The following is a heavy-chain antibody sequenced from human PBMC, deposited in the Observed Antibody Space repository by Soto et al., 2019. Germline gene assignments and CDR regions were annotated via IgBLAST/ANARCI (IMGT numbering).Heavy chain of an antibody. CDR2: ISGSGGST. D-gene: IGHD2-15*01. Sequence: GGSLRLSCAASGFTFSSYAMSWVRQAPGKGLEWVSAISGSGGSTYYADSVKGRFTISRDNSKNTLYLQMNSLRAEDTAVYYCAKDLRYCSGGSCYYFDYWGQGTLVTVSS. V-gene: IGHV3-23*01. J-gene: IGHJ4*02. CDR3: AKDLRYCSGGSCYYFDY. CDR1: GFTFSSYA.